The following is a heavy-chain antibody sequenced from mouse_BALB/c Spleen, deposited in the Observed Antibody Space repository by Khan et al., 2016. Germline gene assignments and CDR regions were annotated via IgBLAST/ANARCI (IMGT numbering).Heavy chain of an antibody. CDR2: INPSTGYT. CDR3: ARWAYYGNDLFAY. V-gene: IGHV1-7*01. Sequence: QVQLKQSGAELAKPGASVKMSCKASGYTFTSYWMHWVKQRPGQGLEWIGYINPSTGYTEYNQKFKDKATLTADKSSSTAYMQLSSLTSEDSAVYYCARWAYYGNDLFAYWGQGTLVTVAA. CDR1: GYTFTSYW. D-gene: IGHD2-9*01. J-gene: IGHJ3*01.